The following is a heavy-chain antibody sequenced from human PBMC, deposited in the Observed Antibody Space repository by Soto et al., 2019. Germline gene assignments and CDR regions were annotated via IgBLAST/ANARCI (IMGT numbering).Heavy chain of an antibody. CDR3: ARSALPYIAAAGTSWFDP. CDR2: ISSSGSTI. CDR1: GFTFSSYE. V-gene: IGHV3-48*03. J-gene: IGHJ5*02. Sequence: QPGGSLRLSCAASGFTFSSYEMNWVRQAPGKGLEWVSYISSSGSTIYYADSVKGRFTISRDNAKNSLYLQMNSLRAEDTAVYYCARSALPYIAAAGTSWFDPWGQGTLVTVSS. D-gene: IGHD6-13*01.